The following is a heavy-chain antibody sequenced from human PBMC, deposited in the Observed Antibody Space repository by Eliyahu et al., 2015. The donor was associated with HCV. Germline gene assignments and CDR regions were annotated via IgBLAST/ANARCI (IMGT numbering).Heavy chain of an antibody. CDR2: ISGSGGST. Sequence: EVQLLESGGGLVQPGGSLXLSCAASGFTFXSHAMXGVRQAPGKGLEWVSTISGSGGSTYYADSVKGRFTISRDNSKNTLYMQMNSLRAEDTAVYYCAKHLYEYSYYGMDVWGQGTTVTVSS. CDR3: AKHLYEYSYYGMDV. CDR1: GFTFXSHA. V-gene: IGHV3-23*01. D-gene: IGHD3-16*01. J-gene: IGHJ6*02.